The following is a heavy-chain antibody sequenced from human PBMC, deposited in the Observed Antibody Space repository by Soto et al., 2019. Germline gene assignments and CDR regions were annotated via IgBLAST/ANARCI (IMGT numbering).Heavy chain of an antibody. J-gene: IGHJ5*02. V-gene: IGHV1-18*01. CDR3: AIYYYGSGSYSNCFDP. Sequence: QVQLVQSGAEVKKPGASVKVSCKASGYNFTSYGISWVRQAPGQGLEWMGWISAYNGNTNYAQKLQGRVTMTTDTTTSTADMDMRSVRSDYTAVYYCAIYYYGSGSYSNCFDPWGEGTLVIVSS. CDR2: ISAYNGNT. D-gene: IGHD3-10*01. CDR1: GYNFTSYG.